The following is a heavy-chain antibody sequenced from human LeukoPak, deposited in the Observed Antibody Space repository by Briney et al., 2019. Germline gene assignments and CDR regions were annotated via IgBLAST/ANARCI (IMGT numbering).Heavy chain of an antibody. CDR1: GYTFTNHY. CDR2: ISPSGDKT. Sequence: ASVKVSCKASGYTFTNHYMHWVRQAPGQGLEWLGLISPSGDKTWNAQKFQGRVTMTRDMSTSTDYLELSSLRSDDTAVYYCARDFGDYAHFDYWGQGTLVTVSS. D-gene: IGHD4-17*01. V-gene: IGHV1-46*01. CDR3: ARDFGDYAHFDY. J-gene: IGHJ4*02.